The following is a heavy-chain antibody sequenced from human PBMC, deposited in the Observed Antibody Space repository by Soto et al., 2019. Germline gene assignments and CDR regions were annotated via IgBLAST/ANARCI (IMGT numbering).Heavy chain of an antibody. CDR2: ISYDGSNK. D-gene: IGHD1-1*01. CDR1: GFIISSYA. CDR3: AASVDDTPHGMDV. V-gene: IGHV3-30-3*01. J-gene: IGHJ6*01. Sequence: GGALRLSCAASGFIISSYALRWLRQAPGGGLEWVAVISYDGSNKYYADSVKGRFTTSRDNSKTTLYLQMNGLRAEDTSVYYCAASVDDTPHGMDVWGQGATVTVSS.